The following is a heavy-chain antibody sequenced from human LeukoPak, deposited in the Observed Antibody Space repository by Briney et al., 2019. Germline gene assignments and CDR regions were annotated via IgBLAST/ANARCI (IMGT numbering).Heavy chain of an antibody. Sequence: GGSVRLSCVASGFTFSGHWMHWVRQVPGKGLVAVARIAPDGSPTTYADSVKGRFTISRDNAKNTLYLEMNSLTAEDTALYYCTRSGYYNGYDYWGQGTLVTVSS. CDR1: GFTFSGHW. V-gene: IGHV3-74*03. D-gene: IGHD3-10*01. CDR2: IAPDGSPT. J-gene: IGHJ4*02. CDR3: TRSGYYNGYDY.